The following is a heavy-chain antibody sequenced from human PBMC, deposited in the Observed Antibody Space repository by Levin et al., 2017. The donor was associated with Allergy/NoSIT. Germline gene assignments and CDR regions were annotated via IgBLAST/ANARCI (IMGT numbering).Heavy chain of an antibody. CDR2: VIPIFGTT. V-gene: IGHV1-69*13. J-gene: IGHJ4*02. CDR1: GGTFSFYA. D-gene: IGHD3-22*01. CDR3: ARGYDTSAYYYLRD. Sequence: RASVKVSCKASGGTFSFYAISWVRQAPGQGLEWMGGVIPIFGTTNYAQKFQGRVTITADESTSTAYMELSSLRSEDTAVYYCARGYDTSAYYYLRDWGQGTLVTVSS.